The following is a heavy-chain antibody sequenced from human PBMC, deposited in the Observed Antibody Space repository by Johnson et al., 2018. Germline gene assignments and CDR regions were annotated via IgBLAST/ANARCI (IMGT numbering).Heavy chain of an antibody. V-gene: IGHV3-NL1*01. D-gene: IGHD2-15*01. J-gene: IGHJ5*02. CDR3: ARDKYCSGGSCYGWFDP. CDR2: IYSGGST. CDR1: GFTFSSYG. Sequence: QLVQSGGGVVQPGRSLRLSCAASGFTFSSYGMHWVRQAPGKGLEWVAVIYSGGSTYYADSVKGRFTISRDNAKNSLYLQMNSLRAEDTAVYYCARDKYCSGGSCYGWFDPWGQGTLVTVSS.